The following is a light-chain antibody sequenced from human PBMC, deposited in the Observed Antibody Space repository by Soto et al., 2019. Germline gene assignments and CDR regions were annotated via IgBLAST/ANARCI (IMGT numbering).Light chain of an antibody. CDR1: GNDVGAYNY. V-gene: IGLV2-11*01. J-gene: IGLJ1*01. CDR3: WSYAGGYTDL. CDR2: GVL. Sequence: QSVLTQPRSVSGSPGQSVTISCTGTGNDVGAYNYVSWYQQHPARPPTLLTYGVLRWPSGVPARFSGPKSGNTASLTIYGRQADDGGDYFCWSYAGGYTDLFGTGTKVTVL.